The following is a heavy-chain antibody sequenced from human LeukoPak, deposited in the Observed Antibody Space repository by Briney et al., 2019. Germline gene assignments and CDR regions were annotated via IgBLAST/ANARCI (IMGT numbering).Heavy chain of an antibody. CDR2: IYYSGST. D-gene: IGHD3-3*01. CDR3: WRAILSGYPDS. CDR1: GGSISTYY. V-gene: IGHV4-59*01. Sequence: PSETLSLTCSVSGGSISTYYWTWIRQPPGKGLEWIGFIYYSGSTNYNPSLMNRVSIILDNYTNQFSLMLSTVTRADEAVDYYWRAILSGYPDSWGQGTLVIVFS. J-gene: IGHJ4*02.